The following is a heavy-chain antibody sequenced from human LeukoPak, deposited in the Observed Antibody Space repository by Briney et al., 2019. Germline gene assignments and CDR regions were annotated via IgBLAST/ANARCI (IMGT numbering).Heavy chain of an antibody. D-gene: IGHD6-19*01. CDR1: GYTFTSYG. CDR2: TSAYNGNT. V-gene: IGHV1-18*01. Sequence: ASVKVSCKASGYTFTSYGISWVRQAPGQGLEWMGWTSAYNGNTNYAQKLQGRVTMTTDTSTSTAYMELRSLRSDDTAVYYCARGRSIAVAAPGYYFDYWGQGTLVTVSS. J-gene: IGHJ4*02. CDR3: ARGRSIAVAAPGYYFDY.